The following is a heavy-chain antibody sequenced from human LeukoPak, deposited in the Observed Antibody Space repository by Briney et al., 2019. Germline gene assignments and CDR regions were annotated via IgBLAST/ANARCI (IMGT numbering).Heavy chain of an antibody. Sequence: GRSLRLSCAASGFTFSSYGIHWVRQAPGKGLEWVAVISYDGSNKYYVASVKGRFTISRDNSKNTLYLQMNSLRAEDTAVYYCAKDFTYYYGSGSYYGPFDFWGQGTLVTVSS. CDR1: GFTFSSYG. CDR2: ISYDGSNK. V-gene: IGHV3-30*18. D-gene: IGHD3-10*01. J-gene: IGHJ4*02. CDR3: AKDFTYYYGSGSYYGPFDF.